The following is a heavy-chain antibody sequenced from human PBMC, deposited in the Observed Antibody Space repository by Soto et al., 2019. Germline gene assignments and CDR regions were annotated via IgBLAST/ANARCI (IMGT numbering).Heavy chain of an antibody. Sequence: GGSLRLSCAVSGISVSNEYMSWVRQAPGKGLEWVSVMYGSGTTYYADSVQGRSTISRDNSKNTLYLQMNSLTADDTAVYYCARQSGARPYDLWGQGTLVTVSS. J-gene: IGHJ5*02. CDR1: GISVSNEY. V-gene: IGHV3-53*01. CDR2: MYGSGTT. CDR3: ARQSGARPYDL.